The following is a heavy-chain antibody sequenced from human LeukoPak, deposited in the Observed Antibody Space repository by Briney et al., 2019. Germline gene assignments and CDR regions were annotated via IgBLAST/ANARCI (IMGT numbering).Heavy chain of an antibody. V-gene: IGHV1-69*04. Sequence: SVKVSCKASGGTFSSYAISWVRQAPGQGLEWMGRIIPILGIANYAQKFQGRVTITADKSTSTAYMELSSLRSEDTAVYYCARDGSDGSSGFNSMDVWGKGTTVTVSS. J-gene: IGHJ6*03. CDR3: ARDGSDGSSGFNSMDV. CDR1: GGTFSSYA. CDR2: IIPILGIA. D-gene: IGHD3-22*01.